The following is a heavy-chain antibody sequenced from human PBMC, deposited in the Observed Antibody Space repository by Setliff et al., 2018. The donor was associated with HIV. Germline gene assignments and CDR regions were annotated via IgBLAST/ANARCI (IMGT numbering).Heavy chain of an antibody. CDR1: GGGFSNHA. V-gene: IGHV1-69*13. CDR3: ATLNEYAYQTGGWFDP. Sequence: SVKVSCKASGGGFSNHAITWVRQAPGQGLEWMGVIIPIFTTTDYAQKFRGRLTINADESTDTAHMELRSLRTADTAIYYCATLNEYAYQTGGWFDPWGQGTPVTVSS. CDR2: IIPIFTTT. J-gene: IGHJ5*02. D-gene: IGHD3-16*01.